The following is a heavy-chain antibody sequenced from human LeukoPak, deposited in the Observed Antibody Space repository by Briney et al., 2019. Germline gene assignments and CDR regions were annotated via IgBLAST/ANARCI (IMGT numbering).Heavy chain of an antibody. CDR2: IYYSGST. CDR3: ARGLGDVVVPAAANFDY. CDR1: GGSISSYY. Sequence: PSETLSLTCTVSGGSISSYYWSWIRQPPGKGLEWIGYIYYSGSTNYNPSLKSRVTISVDTSKNQFSLKLSSVTAADTAVYYCARGLGDVVVPAAANFDYWGQGTLVTVSS. D-gene: IGHD2-2*01. J-gene: IGHJ4*02. V-gene: IGHV4-59*01.